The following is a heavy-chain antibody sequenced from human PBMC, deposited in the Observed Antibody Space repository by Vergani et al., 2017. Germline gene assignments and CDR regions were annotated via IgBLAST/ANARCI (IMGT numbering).Heavy chain of an antibody. CDR2: ISYDGSNK. Sequence: QVQLVESGGGVVQPGRSLRLSCAASGFTFSSYAMHWVRQAPGKGLEWVAVISYDGSNKYYADSVKGRFTISRDNSKNTLYLQMNSLRAEDTAVYYCANPXEDYWGQGTLVTVSS. J-gene: IGHJ4*02. V-gene: IGHV3-30*01. CDR3: ANPXEDY. CDR1: GFTFSSYA.